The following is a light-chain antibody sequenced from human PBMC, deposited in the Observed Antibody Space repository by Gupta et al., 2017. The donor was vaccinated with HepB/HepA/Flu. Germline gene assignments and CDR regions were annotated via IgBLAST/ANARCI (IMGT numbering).Light chain of an antibody. CDR2: SNN. Sequence: QSVLTSPPSASGTPGQRVTISCSGSSSNIGSNTVNWYQQLPGTAPKLLIYSNNQRPSGVPDRFSGSKSGTSASLAISGLQSEDEADYYCAAWDDSLNGRWVFGGGTKLTVL. CDR3: AAWDDSLNGRWV. V-gene: IGLV1-44*01. J-gene: IGLJ3*02. CDR1: SSNIGSNT.